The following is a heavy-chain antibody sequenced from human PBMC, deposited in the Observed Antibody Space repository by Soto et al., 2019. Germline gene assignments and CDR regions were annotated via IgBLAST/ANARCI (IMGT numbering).Heavy chain of an antibody. V-gene: IGHV3-74*01. CDR1: GFTFRKFW. D-gene: IGHD2-8*01. CDR3: AIQDCTNDVCLEAAVTVGGALES. J-gene: IGHJ1*01. Sequence: EVQLVQSGGGLAQPGKSLRLSCAASGFTFRKFWMHWVRQVPGKGPVWVSYISSDGTTADYADSVKGRFTICRDNAKNTLYLQIDSLRAGDTAVYYCAIQDCTNDVCLEAAVTVGGALESWGQGTLVTVSS. CDR2: ISSDGTTA.